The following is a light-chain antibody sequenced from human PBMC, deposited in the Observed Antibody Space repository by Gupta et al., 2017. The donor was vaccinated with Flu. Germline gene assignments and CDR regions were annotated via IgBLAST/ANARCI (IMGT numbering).Light chain of an antibody. J-gene: IGKJ1*01. CDR3: QQYDSSPRT. Sequence: DRATLSCRASQSVSRNFLAWYQQKSGQAPRLVLYSTSSRATGIPDRFSGSGSGTDFTLTISRLEPEDFAVYYCQQYDSSPRTFGQGTKVEIK. CDR2: STS. V-gene: IGKV3-20*01. CDR1: QSVSRNF.